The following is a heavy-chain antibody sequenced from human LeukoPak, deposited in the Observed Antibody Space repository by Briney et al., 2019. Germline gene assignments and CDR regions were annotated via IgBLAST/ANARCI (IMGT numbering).Heavy chain of an antibody. CDR3: ARQDTDMDMYYFDY. Sequence: PGGSLRLSCAASGFTVSSNYMSWVRQAPGKGLERVSVIYSGGSTYYADSVKGRFAISRDNSKNTLYLQMNSLRAEDTAVYYCARQDTDMDMYYFDYWGQGTLVTVSS. CDR2: IYSGGST. D-gene: IGHD5-18*01. CDR1: GFTVSSNY. V-gene: IGHV3-53*01. J-gene: IGHJ4*02.